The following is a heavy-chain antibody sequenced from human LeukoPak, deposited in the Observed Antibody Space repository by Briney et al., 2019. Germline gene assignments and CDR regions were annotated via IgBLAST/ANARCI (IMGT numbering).Heavy chain of an antibody. CDR2: ISAYNGNT. Sequence: ASVKVSCKASGYTFTSYGISWVRQAPGQGLEWMGWISAYNGNTNYAQKLQGRVTMITDTSTSTAYMELRSLRSDDTAVYYCARDRLLWFGEFHNDVFNIWGQGTVVTVSS. D-gene: IGHD3-10*01. CDR3: ARDRLLWFGEFHNDVFNI. J-gene: IGHJ3*02. V-gene: IGHV1-18*01. CDR1: GYTFTSYG.